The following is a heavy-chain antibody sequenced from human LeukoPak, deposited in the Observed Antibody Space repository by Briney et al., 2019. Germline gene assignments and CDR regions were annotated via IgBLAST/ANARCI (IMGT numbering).Heavy chain of an antibody. J-gene: IGHJ6*03. CDR2: IRYDGSNK. CDR1: GFTFSSYG. V-gene: IGHV3-30*02. D-gene: IGHD6-19*01. CDR3: AKDRXDSSGWYATYYYYYMDV. Sequence: GGSLRLSCAASGFTFSSYGMHWVRQAPGKGLEWVAFIRYDGSNKYYADSVKGRFTISRDNSKNTLYLQMNSLRAEDTAVYYCAKDRXDSSGWYATYYYYYMDVWGKGTTVTVSS.